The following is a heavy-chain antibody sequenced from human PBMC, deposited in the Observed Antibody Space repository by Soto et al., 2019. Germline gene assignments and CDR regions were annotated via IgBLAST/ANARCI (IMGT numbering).Heavy chain of an antibody. CDR1: GFTFSTYW. V-gene: IGHV3-7*01. Sequence: EVQLVESGGGLVQPGGSLRLSCEASGFTFSTYWMSWVRQAPGKGLEWVATIKQDGSDIYYVDSVRGRFTISRDNAKGSLYLQLSTLRAEDTAVYYCVRGCGTSNCPYYLDVWGRATTVIVSS. CDR3: VRGCGTSNCPYYLDV. CDR2: IKQDGSDI. D-gene: IGHD1-1*01. J-gene: IGHJ6*03.